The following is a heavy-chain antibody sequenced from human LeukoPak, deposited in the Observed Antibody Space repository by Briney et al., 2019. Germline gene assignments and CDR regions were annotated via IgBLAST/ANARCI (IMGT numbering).Heavy chain of an antibody. J-gene: IGHJ4*02. D-gene: IGHD1-26*01. Sequence: ASVKVSCKASGYTFTSYAMHWVRQAPGQRLEWMGWINAGNGNTKYPQKFQGRVTITRDTSASTAYMELSSLRSEDTAVYYCARVRVGALFDYWGQGTLVTVSS. CDR2: INAGNGNT. CDR1: GYTFTSYA. V-gene: IGHV1-3*01. CDR3: ARVRVGALFDY.